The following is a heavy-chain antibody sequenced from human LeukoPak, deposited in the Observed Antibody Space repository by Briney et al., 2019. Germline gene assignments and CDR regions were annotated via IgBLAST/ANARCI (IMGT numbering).Heavy chain of an antibody. D-gene: IGHD3-22*01. J-gene: IGHJ5*02. V-gene: IGHV4-30-4*08. Sequence: PSETLSLTCTVSGGSISSGGYYWSWIRQHPGKGLEWIGYIYYSGSTYYNPSLKSRVTISVDTSKNQFSLKLSSVTAADTAVYYCARPYYYDSRIDPWGQGTLVTVSS. CDR1: GGSISSGGYY. CDR3: ARPYYYDSRIDP. CDR2: IYYSGST.